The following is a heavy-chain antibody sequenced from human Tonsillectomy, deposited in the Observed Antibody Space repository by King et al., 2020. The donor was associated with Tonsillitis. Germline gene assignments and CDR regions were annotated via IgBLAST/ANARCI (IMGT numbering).Heavy chain of an antibody. V-gene: IGHV3-7*01. CDR3: ARERVYCSSTSCYIRRTFYYYGMDV. J-gene: IGHJ6*02. CDR2: IKQDGSET. D-gene: IGHD2-2*01. Sequence: VQLVESGGGLVQPGGSLRLSCAASGFTFSNYWMSWVRQAPGKGLEWVANIKQDGSETFYVDSVKGRFTISRDNAKNSLYLNMNSLRAEDTAVYYCARERVYCSSTSCYIRRTFYYYGMDVWGQGTTVIVS. CDR1: GFTFSNYW.